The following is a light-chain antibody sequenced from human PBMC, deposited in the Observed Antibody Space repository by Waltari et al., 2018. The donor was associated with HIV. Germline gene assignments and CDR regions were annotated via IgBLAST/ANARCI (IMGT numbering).Light chain of an antibody. CDR1: QSVRGY. V-gene: IGKV3-11*01. J-gene: IGKJ4*01. CDR2: DAS. Sequence: EIVLTQSPATLSLSPGERASQSVRGYLAWYQQRPGQAPRLLIYDASNRATGIPARFSGSGSGPDFTLTISSLEPEDFAVYYCQQRSLWPLTFGGGTKVEIK. CDR3: QQRSLWPLT.